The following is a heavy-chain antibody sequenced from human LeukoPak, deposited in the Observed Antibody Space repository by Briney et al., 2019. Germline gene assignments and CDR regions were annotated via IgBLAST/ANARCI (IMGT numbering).Heavy chain of an antibody. CDR2: ISAYNGNT. D-gene: IGHD2-2*01. J-gene: IGHJ6*02. V-gene: IGHV1-18*01. CDR1: GYTFTNYG. CDR3: AREWYCSSTSCPNYYGMDV. Sequence: ASVKVSCKASGYTFTNYGISWVRQAPGQGLEWMGWISAYNGNTNYAQKLQGRVTMTTDTSTSTAYMELRSLRSDDTAVYYCAREWYCSSTSCPNYYGMDVWGQGTTVTVSS.